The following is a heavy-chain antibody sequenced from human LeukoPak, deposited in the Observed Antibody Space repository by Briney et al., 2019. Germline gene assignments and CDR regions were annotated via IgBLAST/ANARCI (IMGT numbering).Heavy chain of an antibody. CDR3: AKSRRAYCSGGSCFGLWDY. CDR2: INSDESST. CDR1: GFTFCTYW. J-gene: IGHJ4*02. V-gene: IGHV3-74*01. D-gene: IGHD2-15*01. Sequence: GGSLRLSCAASGFTFCTYWMHWVRQAPGKGLVWVSRINSDESSTTYADSVKGRFTISRDNAKNTLYLQVNSLRAEDTAVYYCAKSRRAYCSGGSCFGLWDYWGQGTLVTVSS.